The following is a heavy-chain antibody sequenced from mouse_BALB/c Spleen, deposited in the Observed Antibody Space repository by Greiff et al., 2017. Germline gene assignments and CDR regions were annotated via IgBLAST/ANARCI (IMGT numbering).Heavy chain of an antibody. CDR3: ISAERDYFDY. CDR1: GYTFTSYW. D-gene: IGHD1-2*01. CDR2: IYPSDSYT. V-gene: IGHV1-69*02. Sequence: QVQLQQPGAELVRPGASVKLSCKASGYTFTSYWINWVKQRPGQGLEWIGNIYPSDSYTNYNQKFKDKATLTVDKSSSTAYMQLSSPTSEDSAVYYCISAERDYFDYWGQGTTLTVSS. J-gene: IGHJ2*01.